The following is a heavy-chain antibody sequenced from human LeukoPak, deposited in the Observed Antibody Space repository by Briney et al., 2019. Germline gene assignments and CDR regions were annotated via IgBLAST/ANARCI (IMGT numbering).Heavy chain of an antibody. CDR2: ISGSGGST. D-gene: IGHD3-10*01. Sequence: GGSLRLSCAASGFTFSSYAMSWVRQAPGKGLEWVSAISGSGGSTYYADSVKGRFTISRDNSKNTLYLQMNGLRAEDTAVYYCAKNSAITMVRGANFDYWGQGTLVTVSS. CDR1: GFTFSSYA. V-gene: IGHV3-23*01. CDR3: AKNSAITMVRGANFDY. J-gene: IGHJ4*02.